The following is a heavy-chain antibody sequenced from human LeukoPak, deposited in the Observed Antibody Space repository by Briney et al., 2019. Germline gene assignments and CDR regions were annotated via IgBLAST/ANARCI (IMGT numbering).Heavy chain of an antibody. D-gene: IGHD3-3*01. CDR2: ISSSGSAK. CDR3: ASPSSDFWSGYYVY. V-gene: IGHV3-11*04. Sequence: GSLRLSCAASKFTFSDYYMSWIRQAPGKGLEWISYISSSGSAKKYADSVKGRFTISRDNAKDSLYLQMNSLRAEDTAVYYCASPSSDFWSGYYVYWGQGTLVTVSS. J-gene: IGHJ4*02. CDR1: KFTFSDYY.